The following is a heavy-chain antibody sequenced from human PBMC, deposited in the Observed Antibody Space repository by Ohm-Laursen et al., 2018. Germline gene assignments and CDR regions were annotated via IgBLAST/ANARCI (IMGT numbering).Heavy chain of an antibody. CDR1: GGSISSYY. J-gene: IGHJ3*02. D-gene: IGHD3-10*01. Sequence: SETLSLTCTVSGGSISSYYWSWIRQPPGKGLEWIGYIYYSGSTNYNPSLKSRVTISVDTSKNQFSLKLSSVTAADTAVYYCARTRGDDAFDIWGQGTMVTVSS. V-gene: IGHV4-59*08. CDR3: ARTRGDDAFDI. CDR2: IYYSGST.